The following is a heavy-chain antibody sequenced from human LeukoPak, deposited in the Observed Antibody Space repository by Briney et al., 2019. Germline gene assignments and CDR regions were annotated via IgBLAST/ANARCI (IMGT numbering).Heavy chain of an antibody. CDR3: ARVTAPGVIDY. Sequence: GGSLRLSCAASGFTFSSYAMSWVRQAPGKGLEWVSAISGSGGSTYYADSVKGRFTISRDNAKNSLYLQMNSLRAEDTAVYYCARVTAPGVIDYWGQGTLVIVSS. D-gene: IGHD3-16*02. J-gene: IGHJ4*02. V-gene: IGHV3-23*01. CDR2: ISGSGGST. CDR1: GFTFSSYA.